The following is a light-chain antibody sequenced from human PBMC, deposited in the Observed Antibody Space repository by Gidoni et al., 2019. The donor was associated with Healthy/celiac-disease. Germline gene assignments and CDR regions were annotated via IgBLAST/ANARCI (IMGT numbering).Light chain of an antibody. CDR3: QQYYSTPWT. CDR2: WAS. Sequence: DIVMTQSPDSLAVSLGERSTINCKSSQSVLYSSNNKNYLAWYQQKQGQPPKLLIYWASTRESGVPDRFSGSESGKDFTLTISSLQAEDVAVYYCQQYYSTPWTFXXXTKVEIK. V-gene: IGKV4-1*01. CDR1: QSVLYSSNNKNY. J-gene: IGKJ1*01.